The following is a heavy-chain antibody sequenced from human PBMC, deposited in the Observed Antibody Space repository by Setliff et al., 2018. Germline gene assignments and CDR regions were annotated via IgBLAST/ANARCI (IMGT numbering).Heavy chain of an antibody. CDR2: INHRGST. D-gene: IGHD6-6*01. Sequence: SETLSLTCIVSGASISSDAYYWSWIRQHPGKGLEWIGEINHRGSTNYNPSLKSRATISIDTSKDQFSLKLISMSAADTAVYFCARGRNIAARLLDSWGQGALVTVSS. J-gene: IGHJ4*02. CDR3: ARGRNIAARLLDS. CDR1: GASISSDAYY. V-gene: IGHV4-31*03.